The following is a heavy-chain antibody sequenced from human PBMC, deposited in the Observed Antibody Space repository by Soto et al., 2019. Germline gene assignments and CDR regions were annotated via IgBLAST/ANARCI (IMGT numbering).Heavy chain of an antibody. CDR2: IATGGDT. Sequence: PGGSLRLSCATSGIIFTGYDMHWVRQARGKGLEWVSRIATGGDTYYPGSVKGRFIISRDSAKNSVYLQMNNLRAGDTAVYYCARAALPSKSLYGMDVWGQGTTVTVSS. CDR3: ARAALPSKSLYGMDV. D-gene: IGHD3-3*02. V-gene: IGHV3-13*01. J-gene: IGHJ6*02. CDR1: GIIFTGYD.